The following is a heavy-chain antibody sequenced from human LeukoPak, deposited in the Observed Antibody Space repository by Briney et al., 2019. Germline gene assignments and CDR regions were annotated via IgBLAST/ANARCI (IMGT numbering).Heavy chain of an antibody. D-gene: IGHD3-22*01. Sequence: GSLRLSCSASGFTFSSYAVHWVRQAPGKGLEYVSAISSNGGSTYYADSVKGRFTISRDNSKNTLYLQMSSLRAEDTAVYYCVKDLLYYDSSGYHQGNFCDWGQGTLVTVSS. CDR2: ISSNGGST. V-gene: IGHV3-64D*06. CDR3: VKDLLYYDSSGYHQGNFCD. J-gene: IGHJ4*02. CDR1: GFTFSSYA.